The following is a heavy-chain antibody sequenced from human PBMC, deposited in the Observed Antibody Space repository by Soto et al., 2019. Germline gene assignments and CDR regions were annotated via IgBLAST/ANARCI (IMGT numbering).Heavy chain of an antibody. D-gene: IGHD5-12*01. V-gene: IGHV5-10-1*03. J-gene: IGHJ6*02. CDR3: ARPGDYFSFDYYSYGMDV. Sequence: EVQLVQSGAEVKKPGESLRISCKGSGYSFTSYWISWVRQMPGKGLEWMGRIDPSDSYTNYSPSFQGHVTISADKSISTAYLQWSSLNASDTAMYYCARPGDYFSFDYYSYGMDVWGQGTTVTVSS. CDR1: GYSFTSYW. CDR2: IDPSDSYT.